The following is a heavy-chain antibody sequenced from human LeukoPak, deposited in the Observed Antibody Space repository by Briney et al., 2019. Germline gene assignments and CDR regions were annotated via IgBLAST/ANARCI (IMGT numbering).Heavy chain of an antibody. CDR1: GYTFTGYY. CDR3: ARGSGDSSGYYCPDV. V-gene: IGHV1-2*06. J-gene: IGHJ6*02. CDR2: INPNSGGT. D-gene: IGHD3-22*01. Sequence: GASVKVSCKASGYTFTGYYMHWVRQAPGQGLEWMGRINPNSGGTNYAQKFQGRVTMTRDTSISTAYMELSRLRSDDTAVFYCARGSGDSSGYYCPDVWGQGTTVTVSS.